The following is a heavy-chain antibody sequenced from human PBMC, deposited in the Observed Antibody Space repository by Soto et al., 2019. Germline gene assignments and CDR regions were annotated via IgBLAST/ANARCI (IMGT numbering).Heavy chain of an antibody. D-gene: IGHD3-10*01. CDR3: TRLISAAHDY. CDR2: IRDRAYNYAT. CDR1: GFVFKDSS. J-gene: IGHJ4*02. V-gene: IGHV3-73*01. Sequence: EVLLVESGGGVVQPGGSLKLSCVASGFVFKDSSIHWVRQASGKGLEWVGRIRDRAYNYATAYTASVKGRFTISRDDSTNTAYLQRNSLRPADTAIYYCTRLISAAHDYWGQGTLVTVAS.